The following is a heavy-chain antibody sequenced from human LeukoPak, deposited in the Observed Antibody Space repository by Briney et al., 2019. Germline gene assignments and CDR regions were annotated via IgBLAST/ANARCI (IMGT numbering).Heavy chain of an antibody. J-gene: IGHJ4*02. CDR1: GFTFSSYA. CDR3: AKDVSISVSGYFDY. V-gene: IGHV3-23*01. Sequence: PGGSLRLSCAASGFTFSSYAMSWVRQAPGKGLEWVSSITGPGGGTYYADSVKGRFTISRDNSKNTLYLQMNSLRAEDTAVYYCAKDVSISVSGYFDYWGQGTLVTVPS. D-gene: IGHD6-19*01. CDR2: ITGPGGGT.